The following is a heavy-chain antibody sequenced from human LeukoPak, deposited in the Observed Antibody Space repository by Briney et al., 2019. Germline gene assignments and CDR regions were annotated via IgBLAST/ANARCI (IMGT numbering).Heavy chain of an antibody. V-gene: IGHV4-59*12. D-gene: IGHD3-10*01. J-gene: IGHJ4*02. CDR3: ASSPRITMVRGANFDY. CDR2: IYYSGST. Sequence: TETLSLTCTVSGGSISSYYWSWIRQPPGKGLEWIGYIYYSGSTNYNPSLKSRVTISVDTSKNQFSLKLSSVTAADTAVYYCASSPRITMVRGANFDYWGQGTLVTVSS. CDR1: GGSISSYY.